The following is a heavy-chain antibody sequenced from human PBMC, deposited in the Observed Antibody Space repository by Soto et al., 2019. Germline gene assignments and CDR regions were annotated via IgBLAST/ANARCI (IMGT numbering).Heavy chain of an antibody. Sequence: GGSLRLSCTASGFTFNDYTLSWVRQAPGKGLEWVGFIRSKAYGGTTEYAAAVKGRCTIARDDSKSIAYLQMNSLKTEDTAVYYCTAGKFYPSLDFDYWGQGTLVTVSS. CDR2: IRSKAYGGTT. CDR1: GFTFNDYT. J-gene: IGHJ4*02. CDR3: TAGKFYPSLDFDY. V-gene: IGHV3-49*04.